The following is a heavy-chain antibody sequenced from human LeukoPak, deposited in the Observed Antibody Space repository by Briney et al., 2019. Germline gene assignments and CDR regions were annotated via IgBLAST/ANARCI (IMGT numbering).Heavy chain of an antibody. CDR2: ISSSSSTI. D-gene: IGHD5-12*01. CDR1: GFTFSSYS. Sequence: GGSLRLSCAASGFTFSSYSMNWVRQAPGKGLEWVSYISSSSSTIYYADSVKGRFTISRDNAKNSLYLQMNSLRAEDTAVYYCARDLRGYSGYDSDYWGQGTLVTVSS. J-gene: IGHJ4*02. V-gene: IGHV3-48*01. CDR3: ARDLRGYSGYDSDY.